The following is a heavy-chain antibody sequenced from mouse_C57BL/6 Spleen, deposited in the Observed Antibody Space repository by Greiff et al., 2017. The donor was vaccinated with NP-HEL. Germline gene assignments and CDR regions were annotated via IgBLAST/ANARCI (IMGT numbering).Heavy chain of an antibody. CDR1: GYTFTSYW. J-gene: IGHJ3*01. CDR2: INPSNGGT. Sequence: QVQLQQPGTELVKPGASVKLSCKASGYTFTSYWMHWVKQRPGQGLEWIGNINPSNGGTNYNEKFKSKATLTVDKSSSTAYMQLSSLTSEDSVVYYCARSGGSSFAWFAYWGQGTLVTVSA. CDR3: ARSGGSSFAWFAY. V-gene: IGHV1-53*01. D-gene: IGHD1-1*01.